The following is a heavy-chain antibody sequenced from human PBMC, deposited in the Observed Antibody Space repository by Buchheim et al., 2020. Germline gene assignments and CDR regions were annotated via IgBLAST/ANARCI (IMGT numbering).Heavy chain of an antibody. D-gene: IGHD3/OR15-3a*01. CDR2: IWFNGSNK. J-gene: IGHJ5*02. Sequence: QVQLVESGGGVVQPGRSLRLSCAASGFTFSSYGMHWVRQAPGKGLEWVAVIWFNGSNKYYADSVKGRFTISRDNSKHKLYLQMNSLRAEDTAVYYCARDGDYALDRLINWFDPWGQGTL. V-gene: IGHV3-33*01. CDR1: GFTFSSYG. CDR3: ARDGDYALDRLINWFDP.